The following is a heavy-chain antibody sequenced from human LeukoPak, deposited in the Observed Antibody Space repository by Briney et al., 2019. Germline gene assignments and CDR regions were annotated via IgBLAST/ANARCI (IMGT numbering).Heavy chain of an antibody. CDR2: IYTSGST. J-gene: IGHJ6*02. D-gene: IGHD6-13*01. CDR1: GGSISSGSYY. CDR3: ARDRSSSSWHRPDYYYGMDV. V-gene: IGHV4-61*02. Sequence: SGPGLVKPSQTLSLTCTVSGGSISSGSYYWSWIRQPAGKGLEWIGRIYTSGSTNYNPSLKSRVTISVDTSKNQFSLKLSSVTAADTAVYYCARDRSSSSWHRPDYYYGMDVWGQGTTVTVSS.